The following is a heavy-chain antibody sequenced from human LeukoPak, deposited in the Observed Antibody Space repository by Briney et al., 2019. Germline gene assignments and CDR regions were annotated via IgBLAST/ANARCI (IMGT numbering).Heavy chain of an antibody. CDR2: IYHSGST. Sequence: PSGTLSLTCAVSSDSIRSNNWWSWVRQPPGKGLEWMGEIYHSGSTNYNPSLKSRVTISADTSKNQLSLKLSSVTAADTAVYYCVRVPFAFYGMEVWGKGTTVSVSS. J-gene: IGHJ6*04. CDR1: SDSIRSNNW. V-gene: IGHV4-4*02. CDR3: VRVPFAFYGMEV. D-gene: IGHD4/OR15-4a*01.